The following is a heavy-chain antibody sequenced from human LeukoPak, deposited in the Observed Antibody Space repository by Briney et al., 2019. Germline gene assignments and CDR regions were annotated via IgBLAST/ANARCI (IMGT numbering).Heavy chain of an antibody. CDR1: GFKFSNYG. CDR3: ARDSPYSGYDRGGSYGMDV. J-gene: IGHJ6*02. V-gene: IGHV3-30*19. CDR2: ISYDGSNK. Sequence: PGGSLRLSCAASGFKFSNYGFHWVRQAPGKGLEWVAVISYDGSNKYYADSVKGRFTISRDNSKNTLYLQMNSLRAEDTAVYYCARDSPYSGYDRGGSYGMDVWGQGTTVTVSS. D-gene: IGHD5-12*01.